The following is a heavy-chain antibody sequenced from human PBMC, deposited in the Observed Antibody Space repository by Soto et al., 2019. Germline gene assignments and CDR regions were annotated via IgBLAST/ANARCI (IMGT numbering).Heavy chain of an antibody. Sequence: PSETLSLTCAVYGGSFSGYYWSWIRQPPGKGLEWIGEINHSGSTNYNPSLKSRVTISVDTSKNQFSLKLSSVTAADTAVYYCARRRPMRVVVNRTFDYWGQRTLVTVSS. CDR1: GGSFSGYY. J-gene: IGHJ4*02. V-gene: IGHV4-34*01. D-gene: IGHD3-22*01. CDR3: ARRRPMRVVVNRTFDY. CDR2: INHSGST.